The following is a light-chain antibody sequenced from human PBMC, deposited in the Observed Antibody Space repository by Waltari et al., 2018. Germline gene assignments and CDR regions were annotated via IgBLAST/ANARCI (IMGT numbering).Light chain of an antibody. CDR3: HSRDASGVGGS. CDR2: GKN. CDR1: SLRGYY. V-gene: IGLV3-19*01. Sequence: QDPAVSVAMGQTVRITCQGNSLRGYYASWYQQRPGQAPILVIYGKNSRPSGVPDRFSGSSSDNTASLTITGAQAEDEATYYCHSRDASGVGGSFGGGTKLTVL. J-gene: IGLJ2*01.